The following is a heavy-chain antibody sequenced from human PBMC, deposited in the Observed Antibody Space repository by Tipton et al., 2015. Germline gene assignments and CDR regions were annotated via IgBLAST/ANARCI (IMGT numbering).Heavy chain of an antibody. Sequence: GSLRLSCVASRFTFSNYAMTWVRQAPGKGLEWVSFISGRGTNTYYADSVKGRFAISRDNSKNTLYLQMNSLRAEDTAVYYCAKSGYDLLTGYYPYWGQGTLVTVSS. V-gene: IGHV3-23*01. CDR3: AKSGYDLLTGYYPY. CDR1: RFTFSNYA. CDR2: ISGRGTNT. J-gene: IGHJ4*02. D-gene: IGHD3-9*01.